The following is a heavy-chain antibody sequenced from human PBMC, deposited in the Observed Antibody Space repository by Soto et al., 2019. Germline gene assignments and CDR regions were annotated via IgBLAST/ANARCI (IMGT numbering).Heavy chain of an antibody. J-gene: IGHJ5*02. CDR2: IIPIFGTA. CDR1: GGTFSSYA. V-gene: IGHV1-69*13. Sequence: SVKVSCKASGGTFSSYAISWVRQAPGQGLEWMGGIIPIFGTANYAQKFQGRVTITADESTSTAYMELSSLRSEDTAVYYCARDGFPGIAAAGENCSDPWGQGTLVTVSS. CDR3: ARDGFPGIAAAGENCSDP. D-gene: IGHD6-13*01.